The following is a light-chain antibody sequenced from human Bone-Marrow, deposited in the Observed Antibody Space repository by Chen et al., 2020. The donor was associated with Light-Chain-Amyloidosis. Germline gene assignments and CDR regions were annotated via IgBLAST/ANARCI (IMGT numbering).Light chain of an antibody. Sequence: SYELTQPPSVSVSPGQTARITCSGDDLPTKYAHWYKQKPGQAPVLVIHRDTERPSGISELFSGSSSGTTAALTSSGVQSEDEADYHCQSADSSGTYEVIFGGGTKLTVL. CDR2: RDT. J-gene: IGLJ2*01. CDR1: DLPTKY. V-gene: IGLV3-25*03. CDR3: QSADSSGTYEVI.